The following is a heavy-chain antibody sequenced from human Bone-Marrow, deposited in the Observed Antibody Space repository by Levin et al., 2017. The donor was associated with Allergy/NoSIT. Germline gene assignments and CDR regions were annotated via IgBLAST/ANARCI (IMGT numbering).Heavy chain of an antibody. D-gene: IGHD6-19*01. CDR2: ISYDGSKQ. CDR1: GFAFSNYG. CDR3: RGVAVAGPDTEY. J-gene: IGHJ4*02. Sequence: GGSLSLSCTASGFAFSNYGMHWVRQAPGKGPEWVAVISYDGSKQFYADPVKGRFTVSRDNSQNTLYLQLNSLRPEDTAVYFCRGVAVAGPDTEYWGQGTLVTVSS. V-gene: IGHV3-30*03.